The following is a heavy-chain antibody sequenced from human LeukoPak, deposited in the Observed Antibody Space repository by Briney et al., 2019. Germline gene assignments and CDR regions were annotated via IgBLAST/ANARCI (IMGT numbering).Heavy chain of an antibody. J-gene: IGHJ4*02. D-gene: IGHD5-12*01. V-gene: IGHV3-21*01. CDR3: ARDIVATRFLDY. CDR1: GFTFSSYS. Sequence: GGSLRLSCAASGFTFSSYSMNWVRQAPGKGLEWVSSISSSSSYIYYADSVKGRFTISRDNAKNSLYLQMNSLRAEDTAVYYCARDIVATRFLDYWGQGTLVTVSS. CDR2: ISSSSSYI.